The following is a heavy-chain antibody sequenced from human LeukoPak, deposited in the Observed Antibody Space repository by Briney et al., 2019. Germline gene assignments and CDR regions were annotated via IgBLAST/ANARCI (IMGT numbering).Heavy chain of an antibody. CDR3: AKDRRVCSSTSCYTGFDY. CDR1: GFTFSSYG. D-gene: IGHD2-2*02. CDR2: ISGSGGST. V-gene: IGHV3-23*01. J-gene: IGHJ4*02. Sequence: GGSLRLSCAASGFTFSSYGMSWVRQAPGKGLEWASAISGSGGSTYYADSVKGRFTISRDNSKNTLYLQMNSLRAEDTAVYYCAKDRRVCSSTSCYTGFDYWGQGTLVTVSS.